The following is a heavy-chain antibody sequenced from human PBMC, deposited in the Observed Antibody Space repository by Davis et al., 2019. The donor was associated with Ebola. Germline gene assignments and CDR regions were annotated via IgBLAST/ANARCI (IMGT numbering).Heavy chain of an antibody. J-gene: IGHJ4*02. CDR2: ISPHNGNT. CDR3: ARDGMGDYVLDY. Sequence: ASVKVSCKASGYRFNSYGISWARQAPGQGLEWMGWISPHNGNTHYAQKLQGRVTMTTDTSTSTAYMELRSLRSDDTAVYYCARDGMGDYVLDYWGQGTLVTVSS. D-gene: IGHD4-17*01. V-gene: IGHV1-18*01. CDR1: GYRFNSYG.